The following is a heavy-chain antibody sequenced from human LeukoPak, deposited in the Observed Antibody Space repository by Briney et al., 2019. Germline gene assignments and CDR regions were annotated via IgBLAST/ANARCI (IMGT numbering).Heavy chain of an antibody. D-gene: IGHD1-1*01. CDR3: ARDTSEEAGIHY. CDR2: ISSSSSTM. CDR1: GFTFSSYS. V-gene: IGHV3-48*01. Sequence: GGSLRLSRAASGFTFSSYSMNWVRQAPGKGLEWVSYISSSSSTMYYADSVKGRFTISRDNAKNSLYLQMNSLRAEDTAVYYCARDTSEEAGIHYWGQGTLVTVSS. J-gene: IGHJ4*02.